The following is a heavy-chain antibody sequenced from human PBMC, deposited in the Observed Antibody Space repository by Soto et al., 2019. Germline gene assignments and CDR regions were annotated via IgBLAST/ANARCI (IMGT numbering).Heavy chain of an antibody. J-gene: IGHJ6*02. CDR1: GFTFSSYW. D-gene: IGHD5-18*01. Sequence: GGSLRLSCAASGFTFSSYWMSWVRQAPGKGLEWVANIKQDGSEKYYVDSVKGRFTISRDNAKNSLYLQMNGLRAEDTAVYYCAREGGYSYGERYYYYYGMDVWGQGTTVTVSS. CDR2: IKQDGSEK. CDR3: AREGGYSYGERYYYYYGMDV. V-gene: IGHV3-7*05.